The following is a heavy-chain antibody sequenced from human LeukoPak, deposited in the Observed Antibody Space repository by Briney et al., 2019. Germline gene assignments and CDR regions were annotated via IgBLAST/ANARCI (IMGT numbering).Heavy chain of an antibody. CDR1: GFTFSSYA. Sequence: GGSLRLSCAASGFTFSSYAMSWVRRAPGKGLEWVSAISGSGSSTYYADSVKGRFTISRDKSKNTLYLQMNSLRAEDTAVYYCAEGATYSYDSSGYFDYWGQGTLVTVSS. D-gene: IGHD3-22*01. CDR3: AEGATYSYDSSGYFDY. J-gene: IGHJ4*02. CDR2: ISGSGSST. V-gene: IGHV3-23*01.